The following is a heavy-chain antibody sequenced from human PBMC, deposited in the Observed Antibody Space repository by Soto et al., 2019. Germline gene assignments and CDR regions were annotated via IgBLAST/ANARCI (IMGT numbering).Heavy chain of an antibody. CDR2: FIPIFGTA. D-gene: IGHD1-26*01. CDR1: GGTFSSYA. J-gene: IGHJ4*02. V-gene: IGHV1-69*12. CDR3: ARHSGTYYLFDY. Sequence: QVQLVQSGAEVKKPGSSVKVSCKASGGTFSSYAISWVRQAPGQGLEWMGGFIPIFGTADYAQKFQGRVTISADESPGTAYMGLSSLSSEDTAVYYCARHSGTYYLFDYWGQGTLVTVSS.